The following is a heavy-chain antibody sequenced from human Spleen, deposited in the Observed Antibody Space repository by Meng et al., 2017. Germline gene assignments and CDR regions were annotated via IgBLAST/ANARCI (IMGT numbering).Heavy chain of an antibody. J-gene: IGHJ4*02. CDR1: EYTFTDYY. CDR3: ARDRELRGVIFSIDY. D-gene: IGHD3-10*01. V-gene: IGHV1-2*02. CDR2: INPNTGGT. Sequence: QVGRVRPGAEGETPGASVKVSCKASEYTFTDYYFHWVRHAPGQGLEWMGWINPNTGGTRYAQKFQGRVTMTSDTSISTAYMELSRLTSDDMAVYYCARDRELRGVIFSIDYWGQGTLVTVSS.